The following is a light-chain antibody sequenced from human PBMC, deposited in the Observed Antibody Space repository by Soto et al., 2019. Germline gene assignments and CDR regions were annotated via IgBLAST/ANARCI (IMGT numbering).Light chain of an antibody. J-gene: IGKJ5*01. CDR2: DAY. CDR3: QQRHMWPIT. V-gene: IGKV3-11*01. Sequence: EIVLTQSPGTLSLSPGARATLSCRASQSFRGLLAWYQQKPGQAPRLLIYDAYNRATGIPPRFSGSGSGTDFTLTISSLEPEDSAVYYCQQRHMWPITVGQGTRLEIK. CDR1: QSFRGL.